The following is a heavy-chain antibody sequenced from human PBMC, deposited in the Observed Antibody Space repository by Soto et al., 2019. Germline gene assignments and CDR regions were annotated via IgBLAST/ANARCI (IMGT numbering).Heavy chain of an antibody. D-gene: IGHD3-22*01. Sequence: QVQLVQSGAEVKKPGSSVKVSCKASGGTFSSYAISWVRQAPGQGLEWMGGIIPIFGTANYAQKFQGRVTITADESTSTAYMELSSLRSEDTAVYYCARDRADSSGSIPKDRTLNWFDPWGQGTLVTVSS. CDR3: ARDRADSSGSIPKDRTLNWFDP. J-gene: IGHJ5*02. CDR1: GGTFSSYA. V-gene: IGHV1-69*01. CDR2: IIPIFGTA.